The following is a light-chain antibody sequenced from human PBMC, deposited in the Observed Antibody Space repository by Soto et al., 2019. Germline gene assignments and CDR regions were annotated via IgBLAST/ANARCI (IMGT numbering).Light chain of an antibody. J-gene: IGKJ4*01. CDR2: GAS. V-gene: IGKV3D-15*01. Sequence: DIALTQSQATLSVSPGERAPLSCLASQSVNSNLAWYQQKPGQAPRLLIYGASTRATGIPARFSGSGSGTEFTLTINSLQSEDFAIYYCQQYNNWPVTFGGGTKVDIK. CDR3: QQYNNWPVT. CDR1: QSVNSN.